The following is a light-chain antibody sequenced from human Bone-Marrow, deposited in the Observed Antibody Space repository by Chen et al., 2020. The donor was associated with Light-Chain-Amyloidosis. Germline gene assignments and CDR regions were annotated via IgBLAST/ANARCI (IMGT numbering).Light chain of an antibody. CDR2: LAS. CDR3: QHYNTYSRT. CDR1: QDINSW. J-gene: IGKJ1*01. V-gene: IGKV1-5*03. Sequence: DIQMTQSPSTLSSSVGDRVTITCRASQDINSWLAWYQQKPGKAPKLLIYLASNLERGVPSRFSGTRSGTEFTLSSRSLLLDDVATYYCQHYNTYSRTVGPRTKVESK.